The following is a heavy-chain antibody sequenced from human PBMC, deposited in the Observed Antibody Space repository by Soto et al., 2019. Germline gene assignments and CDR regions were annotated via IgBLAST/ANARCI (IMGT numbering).Heavy chain of an antibody. Sequence: EVQLLESGGGLVQPGGSLRLSCAASGFTFSSYAMTWVRQAPGKGLEWVSSISSSSSYIYYADSVKGRFTISRDNAKNSLYLQMNSLRAEDTAVYYCARWQQGGWFDPWGQGTLVTVSS. V-gene: IGHV3-21*01. CDR1: GFTFSSYA. D-gene: IGHD6-13*01. CDR3: ARWQQGGWFDP. J-gene: IGHJ5*02. CDR2: ISSSSSYI.